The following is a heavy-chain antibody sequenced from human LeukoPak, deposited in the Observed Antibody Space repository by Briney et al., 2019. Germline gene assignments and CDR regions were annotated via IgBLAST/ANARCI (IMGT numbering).Heavy chain of an antibody. CDR2: ISNDGFKK. Sequence: PGGSLRLSCAASGFTFSTYAMHRVRQAPGKGLEWVAIISNDGFKKYYPDSVEGRFIISRDNSKNTLFLQMNSLRTEDTAVYYCAPSPNYGSGTSGYWGQGTQVTVSS. V-gene: IGHV3-30*03. J-gene: IGHJ4*02. CDR3: APSPNYGSGTSGY. D-gene: IGHD3-10*01. CDR1: GFTFSTYA.